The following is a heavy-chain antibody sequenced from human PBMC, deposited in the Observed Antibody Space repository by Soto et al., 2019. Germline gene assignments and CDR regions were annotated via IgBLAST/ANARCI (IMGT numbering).Heavy chain of an antibody. Sequence: PXDTLSLTCPVAGESVTISSYYGGWIRQPRGKGLEWIGGIYYSGRSYYNPSLKSRVTMSVDTSKNQFSLTLNSVTAADAAVYYCARQRTTVVTQACFGHRGQGTLGTVSS. CDR3: ARQRTTVVTQACFGH. CDR2: IYYSGRS. D-gene: IGHD4-17*01. V-gene: IGHV4-39*01. J-gene: IGHJ1*01. CDR1: GESVTISSYY.